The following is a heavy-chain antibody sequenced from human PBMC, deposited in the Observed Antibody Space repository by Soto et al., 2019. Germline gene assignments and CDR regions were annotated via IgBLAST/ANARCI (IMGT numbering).Heavy chain of an antibody. CDR3: ARGFSYYDFWREGYGMDV. D-gene: IGHD3-3*01. Sequence: GGSLRLSCAASGFTFSSYAMHWVRQAPGKGLEWVAVISYDGSNKYYADSVKGRFTISRDNSKNTLYLQMNSLRAEDTAVYYCARGFSYYDFWREGYGMDVWGQGTKGTVS. V-gene: IGHV3-30-3*01. CDR2: ISYDGSNK. J-gene: IGHJ6*02. CDR1: GFTFSSYA.